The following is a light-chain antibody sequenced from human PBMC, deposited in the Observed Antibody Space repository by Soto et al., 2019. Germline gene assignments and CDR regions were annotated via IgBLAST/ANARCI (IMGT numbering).Light chain of an antibody. V-gene: IGKV3-20*01. CDR2: GAS. J-gene: IGKJ4*01. Sequence: EIVLTQSPGTLSLSPGERATLSCRASQSVSSNYLAWYQQKPGQAPRLLIYGASSRATGIPDRFSGSGSGTEFTLTISRLEPEDFAVYHCQLYGSSRTCGGGTKVEIK. CDR1: QSVSSNY. CDR3: QLYGSSRT.